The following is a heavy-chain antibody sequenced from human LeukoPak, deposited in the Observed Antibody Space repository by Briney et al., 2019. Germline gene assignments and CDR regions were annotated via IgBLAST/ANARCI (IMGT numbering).Heavy chain of an antibody. CDR3: AREGSSSAGYWFDP. V-gene: IGHV4-61*02. CDR1: GGSISSGSYY. CDR2: IYTSGST. D-gene: IGHD6-6*01. Sequence: SETLSLTCTVSGGSISSGSYYWSWIRQPAGKGLEWIGRIYTSGSTNYNPSLKSRVTISVDTSKNQFSLKLSSVTAADTAVYYCAREGSSSAGYWFDPWGQGTLVTVSS. J-gene: IGHJ5*02.